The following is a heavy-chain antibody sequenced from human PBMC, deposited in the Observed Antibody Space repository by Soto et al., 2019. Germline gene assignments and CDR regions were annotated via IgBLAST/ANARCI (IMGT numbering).Heavy chain of an antibody. Sequence: PGESLKISCKGSVYSFTSYWIGWVRQMPGKGLEWMGIIYPGDSDTRYSPSFQGQVTSSADKSISTAYLQWSSLKASATAMYYCARRRAVAGDDAFDIWGQVTMVTVAS. V-gene: IGHV5-51*01. CDR1: VYSFTSYW. J-gene: IGHJ3*02. CDR2: IYPGDSDT. D-gene: IGHD6-19*01. CDR3: ARRRAVAGDDAFDI.